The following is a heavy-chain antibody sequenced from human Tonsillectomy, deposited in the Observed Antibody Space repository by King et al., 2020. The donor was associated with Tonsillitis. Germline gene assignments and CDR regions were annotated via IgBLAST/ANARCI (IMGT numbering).Heavy chain of an antibody. J-gene: IGHJ6*03. CDR1: GGTFSNYA. Sequence: VQLVEAGAEVKKPGSSVKVSCKTSGGTFSNYAITWVRQAPGQGLEWMGGIIPIFGAANYAQKFQDRVTITADKSTSTAYMELSGLTSEDTAVYYCARDLYSSSSDDYYYYMDVWGKGTTVTVSS. D-gene: IGHD6-6*01. V-gene: IGHV1-69*06. CDR3: ARDLYSSSSDDYYYYMDV. CDR2: IIPIFGAA.